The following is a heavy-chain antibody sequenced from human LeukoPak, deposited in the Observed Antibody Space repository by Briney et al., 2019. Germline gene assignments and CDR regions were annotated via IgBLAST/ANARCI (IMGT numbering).Heavy chain of an antibody. V-gene: IGHV3-7*01. D-gene: IGHD3-22*01. CDR3: ARDPSPDYYDSSGYYFPNY. CDR2: INQDGSAK. Sequence: LSGGSLRLSCAASGFMFTSYWMSWVRQAPGKGLEWVANINQDGSAKYYVDSVKGRFTISRDNAKNSLYLQMNSLRAEDTAVYYCARDPSPDYYDSSGYYFPNYWGQGTLVTVSS. CDR1: GFMFTSYW. J-gene: IGHJ4*02.